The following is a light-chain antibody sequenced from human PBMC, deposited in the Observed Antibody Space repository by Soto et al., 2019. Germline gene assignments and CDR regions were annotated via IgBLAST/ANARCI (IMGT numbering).Light chain of an antibody. J-gene: IGLJ2*01. CDR2: VERSGSY. V-gene: IGLV4-60*03. CDR3: ETWDSNTFVV. CDR1: SGYSTYI. Sequence: QSVLTQSSSASASLGSSVKLTCTLSSGYSTYIIAWHQQQPGKAPRYLMKVERSGSYNKGSAVPDRFSGSSSGADRYLTISNLQSEDEADYYCETWDSNTFVVFGGGTKLTVL.